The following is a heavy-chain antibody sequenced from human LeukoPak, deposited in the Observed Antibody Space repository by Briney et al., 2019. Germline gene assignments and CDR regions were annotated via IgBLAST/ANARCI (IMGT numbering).Heavy chain of an antibody. J-gene: IGHJ3*02. V-gene: IGHV4-30-4*01. CDR2: IYYSGST. D-gene: IGHD7-27*01. CDR3: ARRELGNAFDI. CDR1: GGSISSGDYY. Sequence: SETLSLTCTVSGGSISSGDYYWRWIRQPPGKGLEWIGYIYYSGSTYYNPSLKSRVTISVDTSKNQFSLKLSSVTAADTAVYYCARRELGNAFDIWGQGTMVTVSS.